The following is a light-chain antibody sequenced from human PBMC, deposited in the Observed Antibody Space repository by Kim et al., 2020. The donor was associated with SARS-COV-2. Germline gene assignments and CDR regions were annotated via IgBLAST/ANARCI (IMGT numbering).Light chain of an antibody. V-gene: IGLV3-21*04. CDR3: QVWDSSSDHRVV. J-gene: IGLJ2*01. CDR1: SIGSKS. Sequence: SYELTQPPSVSVAPGKTVRLSCGGNSIGSKSVHWYQQKSGQAPVLVISYDSDRPSGIPERFSGSNSGNTATLIISRVEAGDEADYYCQVWDSSSDHRVVFGGGTQLTVL. CDR2: YDS.